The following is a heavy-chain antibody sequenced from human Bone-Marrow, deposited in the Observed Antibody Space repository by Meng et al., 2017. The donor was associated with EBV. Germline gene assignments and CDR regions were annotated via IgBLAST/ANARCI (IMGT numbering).Heavy chain of an antibody. D-gene: IGHD3-9*01. Sequence: LLQHGGAGLLKPWETLSLTVCVNGGSLSGFSWSWIRQAPGKGLEWIGEIKHSGSTNYNPSLKNRVTISVDPSKNQFSLRLSSVTAADTAVYYCARATGGSTGYFRWGQGTLVTVSS. CDR1: GGSLSGFS. CDR3: ARATGGSTGYFR. V-gene: IGHV4-34*01. CDR2: IKHSGST. J-gene: IGHJ4*02.